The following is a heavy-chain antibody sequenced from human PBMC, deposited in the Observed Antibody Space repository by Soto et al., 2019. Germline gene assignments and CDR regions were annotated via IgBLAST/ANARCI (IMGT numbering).Heavy chain of an antibody. Sequence: QVQLVQSGAEVKKPGASVKVSCKASGYTFTSYDINWVRQATGQGLEWMGWMNPNSGNTGYAQKFQGRVTMTRNTSRTPAYMALRSLRSEETTVYYCAGVNERLGALEYWGQGPRVTVSS. V-gene: IGHV1-8*01. J-gene: IGHJ4*02. CDR1: GYTFTSYD. D-gene: IGHD3-3*01. CDR2: MNPNSGNT. CDR3: AGVNERLGALEY.